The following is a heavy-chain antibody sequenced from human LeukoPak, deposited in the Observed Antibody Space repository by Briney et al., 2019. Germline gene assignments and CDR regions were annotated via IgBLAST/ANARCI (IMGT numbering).Heavy chain of an antibody. CDR2: IKQDGSEK. CDR3: ARAKAFITMVRGVISRGFDY. V-gene: IGHV3-7*01. J-gene: IGHJ4*02. Sequence: PGGSLRLSCAASGFTFSSYWMSWVRQAPGKGLEWVANIKQDGSEKYYVDSVKGRFTISRENAKNSLYLQMNSLRAEDTAVYYCARAKAFITMVRGVISRGFDYWGQGTLVTVSS. D-gene: IGHD3-10*01. CDR1: GFTFSSYW.